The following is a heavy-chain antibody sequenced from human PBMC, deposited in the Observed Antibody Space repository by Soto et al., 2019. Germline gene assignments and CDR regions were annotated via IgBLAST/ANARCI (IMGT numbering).Heavy chain of an antibody. CDR1: GFTFSSYA. CDR2: ISGSGGST. CDR3: AKVYGVLWFGDYRPDGNYCYYMDV. D-gene: IGHD3-10*01. J-gene: IGHJ6*03. V-gene: IGHV3-23*01. Sequence: PGGSLRLSCAASGFTFSSYAMSWVRQAPGKGLEWVSAISGSGGSTYYADSVKGRFTISRDNSKNTLYLQMNSLRAEDTAVYYCAKVYGVLWFGDYRPDGNYCYYMDVWGKGTTVTVSS.